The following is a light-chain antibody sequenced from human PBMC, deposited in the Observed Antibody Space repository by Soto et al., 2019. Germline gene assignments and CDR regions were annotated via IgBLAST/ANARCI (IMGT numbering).Light chain of an antibody. CDR2: GAS. V-gene: IGKV3D-15*01. CDR1: RSVSSN. J-gene: IGKJ1*01. Sequence: EIVRTQSPATLSVSPGERATLSCRASRSVSSNLAWYQQKPGQAPCLLIYGASTRATGIPARFSGSGSGTEFTLTIGSLQSEDFAVYYCQQYNDSPTFGQGTKVDIK. CDR3: QQYNDSPT.